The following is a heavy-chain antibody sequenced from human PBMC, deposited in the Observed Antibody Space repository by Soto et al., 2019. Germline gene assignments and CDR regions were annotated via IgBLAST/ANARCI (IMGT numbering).Heavy chain of an antibody. D-gene: IGHD3-3*01. Sequence: SETLSLICAVSGYSISSGYYWGWIRQPTGKGLEWIGSIYHSGSTYYNPSLKSRVTISVDTSKNQFSLKLSSVTAADTAVYYCARDARTYYDFWSGSYNWFDPWGQGTLVTVSS. CDR3: ARDARTYYDFWSGSYNWFDP. J-gene: IGHJ5*02. CDR1: GYSISSGYY. CDR2: IYHSGST. V-gene: IGHV4-38-2*02.